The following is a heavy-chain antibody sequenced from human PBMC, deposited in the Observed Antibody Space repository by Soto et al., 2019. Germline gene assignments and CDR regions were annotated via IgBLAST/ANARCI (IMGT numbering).Heavy chain of an antibody. CDR3: AREKSHYYDSSGYYLDGMDV. V-gene: IGHV3-23*01. CDR2: ISGSGGST. CDR1: GFTFSSYA. D-gene: IGHD3-22*01. J-gene: IGHJ6*02. Sequence: VQLLESGGGLVQPGGSLRLSCAASGFTFSSYAMSWVRQAPGKGLEWVSAISGSGGSTYYADSVKGRFTISRDNSKNTLYLQMNSLRAEDTAVYYCAREKSHYYDSSGYYLDGMDVWGQGTTVTVSS.